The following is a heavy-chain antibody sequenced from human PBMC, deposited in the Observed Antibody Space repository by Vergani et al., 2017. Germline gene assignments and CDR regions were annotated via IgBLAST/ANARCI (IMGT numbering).Heavy chain of an antibody. CDR1: CVSVTDYN. CDR2: LSTTGGA. V-gene: IGHV4-59*02. J-gene: IGHJ4*02. D-gene: IGHD6-13*01. CDR3: AGDTHSWQRAER. Sequence: QAQLQESGPGLVKPSETLSLTCHVFCVSVTDYNCNWIRQAPGKGLEWIGSLSTTGGATHASHNPSLKSRVSISVDTSKRQFSLRLTYVTAADSAIYYCAGDTHSWQRAERWGQGLLVSVSS.